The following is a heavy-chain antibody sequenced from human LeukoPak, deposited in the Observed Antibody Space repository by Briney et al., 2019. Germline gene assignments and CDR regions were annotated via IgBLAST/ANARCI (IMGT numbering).Heavy chain of an antibody. CDR2: ISSSSSTI. J-gene: IGHJ4*02. D-gene: IGHD4-17*01. CDR3: AREGAYGDYDFDY. CDR1: GFTFSSYS. Sequence: GGSLRLSCAASGFTFSSYSMNWVRQAPGKGLERVSYISSSSSTIYYADSVKGRFTISRDNAKNSLYLQMNSLRAEDTAVYYCAREGAYGDYDFDYWGQGTLVTVSS. V-gene: IGHV3-48*04.